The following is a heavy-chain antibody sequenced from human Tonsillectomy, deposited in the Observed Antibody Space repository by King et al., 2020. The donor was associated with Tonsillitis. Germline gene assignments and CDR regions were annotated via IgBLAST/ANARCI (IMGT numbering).Heavy chain of an antibody. CDR3: ARAWEWELLTY. CDR1: GFTFSNYW. J-gene: IGHJ4*02. CDR2: IINDGNTI. Sequence: VQLVESGGGLVQPGESLRLSCEASGFTFSNYWMHWVRQAPGKGLVGVSRIINDGNTITYADSVKGRFTISRDNAKNTVYLQMNSLRAEDTAVYYCARAWEWELLTYWGQGSLVTVSS. V-gene: IGHV3-74*01. D-gene: IGHD1-26*01.